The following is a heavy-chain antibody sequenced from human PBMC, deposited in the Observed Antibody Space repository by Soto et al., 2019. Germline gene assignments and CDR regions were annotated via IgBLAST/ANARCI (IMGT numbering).Heavy chain of an antibody. D-gene: IGHD1-26*01. J-gene: IGHJ5*02. Sequence: QVQLVQSGAEVKKPGASVKVSCKASGYTFISYGISWVRQAPGQGLEWMGWINAYNGNTNYAQKLQGRVTMTTDTSASTAYMEPRSLRSDDTAVYYCAREPVGPGWFDTWGQGTLVTVSS. CDR1: GYTFISYG. CDR2: INAYNGNT. CDR3: AREPVGPGWFDT. V-gene: IGHV1-18*01.